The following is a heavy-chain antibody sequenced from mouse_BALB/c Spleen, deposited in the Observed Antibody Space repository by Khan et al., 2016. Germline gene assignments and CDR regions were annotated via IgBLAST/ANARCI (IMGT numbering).Heavy chain of an antibody. CDR2: ISYSGST. CDR1: GYSITSDYA. Sequence: EVKLLESGPGLVKPSQSLSLTCTVTGYSITSDYAWNWIRQFPGNKLEWMGYISYSGSTSYNPSLKSRISITRDTSKNQFFLQLNSVATEDSATYYCANYCGSWYFDVGGAGTTVTVSS. D-gene: IGHD1-2*01. J-gene: IGHJ1*01. CDR3: ANYCGSWYFDV. V-gene: IGHV3-2*02.